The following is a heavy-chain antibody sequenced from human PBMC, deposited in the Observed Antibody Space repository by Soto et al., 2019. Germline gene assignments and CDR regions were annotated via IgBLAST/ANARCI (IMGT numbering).Heavy chain of an antibody. CDR3: ARSDSSSPAPP. CDR1: GFTFSSYW. D-gene: IGHD6-6*01. CDR2: INSDGSST. J-gene: IGHJ5*02. Sequence: GGSLRLSCAASGFTFSSYWMHWVRQAPGKGLVWVSRINSDGSSTSYADSVKGRFTISRDNAKNTLYLQMNSLRAEDTAVYYCARSDSSSPAPPWGQGTLVTVSS. V-gene: IGHV3-74*01.